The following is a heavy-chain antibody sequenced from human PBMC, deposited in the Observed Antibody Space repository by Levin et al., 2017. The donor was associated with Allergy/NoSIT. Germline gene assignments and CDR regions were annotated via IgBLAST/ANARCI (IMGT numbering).Heavy chain of an antibody. V-gene: IGHV1-69*06. CDR1: GGTFSKYA. J-gene: IGHJ6*02. CDR3: ARDRGEQQLPDYYYAMDV. Sequence: KISCKASGGTFSKYAISWVRQAPGQGLEWMGGIIPLFGAANYAQKFQGRVTIIADKSTSTAYMELSSLRSEDTAVYYCARDRGEQQLPDYYYAMDVWGQGTTVTVSS. CDR2: IIPLFGAA. D-gene: IGHD6-13*01.